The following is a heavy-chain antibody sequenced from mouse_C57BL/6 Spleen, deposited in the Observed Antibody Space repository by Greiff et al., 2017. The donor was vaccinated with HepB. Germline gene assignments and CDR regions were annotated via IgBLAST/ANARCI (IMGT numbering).Heavy chain of an antibody. CDR3: ASRGDYGSSYEWYFDV. CDR1: GYTFTSYW. J-gene: IGHJ1*03. D-gene: IGHD1-1*01. Sequence: VQLQQSGAELVKPGASVKLSCKASGYTFTSYWMHWVKQRPGQGLEWIGMIHPNSGSTNYNEKFKSKATLTVDKSSSTAYMQLSSLTSEDSAVYYCASRGDYGSSYEWYFDVWGTGTTVTVSS. V-gene: IGHV1-64*01. CDR2: IHPNSGST.